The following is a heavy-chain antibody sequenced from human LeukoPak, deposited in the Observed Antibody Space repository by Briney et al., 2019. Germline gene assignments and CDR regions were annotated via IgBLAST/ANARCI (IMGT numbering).Heavy chain of an antibody. CDR3: ARSRRGKTDYCSSTSCSSVWFDP. CDR2: IYYSGST. V-gene: IGHV4-61*01. CDR1: GVSVSSGSYY. Sequence: SETLSLTCTVSGVSVSSGSYYWSWIRQPPGKGLEWIGYIYYSGSTNYNPSLKSRVTISVDTSKNQFSLKLSSVTAADTAVYYCARSRRGKTDYCSSTSCSSVWFDPWGQGTLVTVSS. D-gene: IGHD2-2*01. J-gene: IGHJ5*02.